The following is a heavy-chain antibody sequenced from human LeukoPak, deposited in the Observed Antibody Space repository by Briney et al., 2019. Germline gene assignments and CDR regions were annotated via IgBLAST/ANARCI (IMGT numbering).Heavy chain of an antibody. Sequence: SETLSLACTVSGGSISSSSYYWGWIRQPPGKGLEWIGSIYYSGSTYYNPSLKSRVTISVDTSKNQFSLKLSSVTAEDTAVYYCARLSRRDIVVVPAAPGPDYWGQGTLVTVSS. J-gene: IGHJ4*02. V-gene: IGHV4-39*01. CDR1: GGSISSSSYY. D-gene: IGHD2-2*01. CDR2: IYYSGST. CDR3: ARLSRRDIVVVPAAPGPDY.